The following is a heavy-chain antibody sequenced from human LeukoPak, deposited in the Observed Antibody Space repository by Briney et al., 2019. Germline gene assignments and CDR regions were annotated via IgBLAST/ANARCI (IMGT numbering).Heavy chain of an antibody. V-gene: IGHV3-53*04. CDR3: AREGYDSSGYPRLLDY. J-gene: IGHJ4*02. D-gene: IGHD3-22*01. CDR2: LHAAGGT. CDR1: GLTVSSNY. Sequence: GGSLRLSCAASGLTVSSNYITWVRQPPGKGLEWVSVLHAAGGTYYADSVKGRVTISRHISKNTVYLQMNSLRAEDTGVYYCAREGYDSSGYPRLLDYWGQGTLVTVSS.